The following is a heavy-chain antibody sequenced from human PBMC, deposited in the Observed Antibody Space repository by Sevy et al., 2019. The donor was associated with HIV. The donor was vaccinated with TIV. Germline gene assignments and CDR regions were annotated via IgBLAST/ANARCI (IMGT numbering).Heavy chain of an antibody. J-gene: IGHJ6*02. V-gene: IGHV3-30*18. CDR2: LSLKGTKN. CDR3: AKDVVGGTYYIENYYYGMDV. CDR1: GTNFGAFS. D-gene: IGHD3-10*01. Sequence: GGSLRPSWPVAGTNFGAFSMHWVRQPQGKGLGWVAGLSLKGTKNYYADYGKGRLNTSTDNSKDIIYLHMKSLRPEDTAIYYCAKDVVGGTYYIENYYYGMDVWGLGTTVTVSS.